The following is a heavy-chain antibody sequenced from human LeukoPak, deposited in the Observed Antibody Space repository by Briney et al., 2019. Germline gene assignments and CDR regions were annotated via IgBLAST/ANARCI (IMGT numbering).Heavy chain of an antibody. J-gene: IGHJ3*02. CDR1: GGSISSYY. D-gene: IGHD4-17*01. V-gene: IGHV4-59*12. Sequence: SETLSLTCTVSGGSISSYYWSWIRQPPGKGLEWIGSIYYSGSTYYNPSLKSRVTISVDTSKNQFSLKLSSVAAADTAVYYCAKVGVTTMTTFDAFDIWGQGTMVTVSS. CDR3: AKVGVTTMTTFDAFDI. CDR2: IYYSGST.